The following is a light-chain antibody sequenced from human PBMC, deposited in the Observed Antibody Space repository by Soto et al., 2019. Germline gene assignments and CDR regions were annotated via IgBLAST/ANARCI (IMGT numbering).Light chain of an antibody. Sequence: DIQMTQSPSSLSASVGDRVTITCRASQSISSYLNWYQQKPGKVPKLLIYAASTLQSGVPSRFSGSGSGTEFTLTISSLQPEEFATYSCQQLNSYPLTFGGGTKVDIK. CDR2: AAS. J-gene: IGKJ4*01. CDR3: QQLNSYPLT. CDR1: QSISSY. V-gene: IGKV1-9*01.